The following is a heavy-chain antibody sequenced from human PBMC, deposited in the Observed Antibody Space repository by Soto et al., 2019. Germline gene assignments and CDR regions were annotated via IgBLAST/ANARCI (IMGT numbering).Heavy chain of an antibody. V-gene: IGHV3-9*01. CDR2: IGWNSVNR. CDR1: GFSFDDYA. D-gene: IGHD3-10*01. Sequence: DVHLVESGGGLVQPGRSLRLSCGASGFSFDDYAMHWVRLAPGKGLEWVASIGWNSVNRDYADSVKGRFTISRDNAKNSLYLQMTSLRAEDTALYYCAKDVSGWSAGESPFPVDHWGQGTLVTVSS. CDR3: AKDVSGWSAGESPFPVDH. J-gene: IGHJ4*02.